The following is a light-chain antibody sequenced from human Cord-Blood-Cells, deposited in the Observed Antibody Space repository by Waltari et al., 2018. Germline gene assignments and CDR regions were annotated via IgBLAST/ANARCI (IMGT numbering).Light chain of an antibody. Sequence: QSALTQPRSVSGSPGQSVTISCTGTSSDVGGYNYVSWYQQHPGKAPKLMIYDVSKRPSGVHDRFSGSKSGNTASLTISGLQAEDEADYYCCSYAGSYLNWVFGGGTKLTVL. CDR3: CSYAGSYLNWV. V-gene: IGLV2-11*01. CDR2: DVS. J-gene: IGLJ3*02. CDR1: SSDVGGYNY.